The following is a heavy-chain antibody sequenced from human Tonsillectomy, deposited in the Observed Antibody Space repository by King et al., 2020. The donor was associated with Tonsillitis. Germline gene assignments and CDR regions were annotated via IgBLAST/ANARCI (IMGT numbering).Heavy chain of an antibody. CDR2: ISYDGSNK. CDR1: GFTFSSYG. J-gene: IGHJ4*02. D-gene: IGHD2/OR15-2a*01. V-gene: IGHV3-30*18. Sequence: VQLVESGGGVVQPGRSLRLSCAASGFTFSSYGMHWVRQAPGKGLEWVAVISYDGSNKYYVDSVKGRFTISRDNSKNTRYLQMNSLRAEDTALYYCAKAHFRRALPVYFFDYWGQGNQVTVSS. CDR3: AKAHFRRALPVYFFDY.